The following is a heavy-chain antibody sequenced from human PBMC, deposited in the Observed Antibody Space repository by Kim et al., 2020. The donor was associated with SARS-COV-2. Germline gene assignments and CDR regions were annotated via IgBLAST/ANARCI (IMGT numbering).Heavy chain of an antibody. CDR1: GGSLSSFY. D-gene: IGHD3-16*01. CDR2: IYHSGST. V-gene: IGHV4-59*01. J-gene: IGHJ6*02. CDR3: ARVDTRGRYGMDV. Sequence: SETLSLTCAVSGGSLSSFYWSWIRQPPGKGLEWIGYIYHSGSTNYNPSLKRRGAISVDTSKNQFSLNLSSVTAADTAIYYCARVDTRGRYGMDVWGPGAT.